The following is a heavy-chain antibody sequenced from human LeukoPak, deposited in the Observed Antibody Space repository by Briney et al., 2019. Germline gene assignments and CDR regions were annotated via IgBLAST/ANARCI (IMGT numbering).Heavy chain of an antibody. Sequence: GGSLRLSCAASGFTFSSNAMNWVRQAPGKGLEWVSSITSSSSYIYYADSVKGRFTISRDDAKNSLYLQMNSLRAEDTAVYYRARDPGSAGLWGQGTLVTVSS. CDR2: ITSSSSYI. D-gene: IGHD3-10*01. CDR1: GFTFSSNA. V-gene: IGHV3-21*01. J-gene: IGHJ4*02. CDR3: ARDPGSAGL.